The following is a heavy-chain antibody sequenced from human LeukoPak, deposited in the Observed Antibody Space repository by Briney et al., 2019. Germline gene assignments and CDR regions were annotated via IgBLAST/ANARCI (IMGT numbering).Heavy chain of an antibody. D-gene: IGHD6-19*01. Sequence: GGSLRLSCAASGFIFSSYEMTWVRQAPGKGLEWVANIKQDGSEKYYVDSVKGRFTISRDNAKNSLYLQMNSLRAEDTAVYYCARGVGIAVAQYYFDYWGQGTLVTVSS. V-gene: IGHV3-7*01. J-gene: IGHJ4*02. CDR1: GFIFSSYE. CDR3: ARGVGIAVAQYYFDY. CDR2: IKQDGSEK.